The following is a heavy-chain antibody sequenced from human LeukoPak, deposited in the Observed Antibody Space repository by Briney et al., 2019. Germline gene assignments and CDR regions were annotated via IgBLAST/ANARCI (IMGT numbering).Heavy chain of an antibody. CDR1: GFTFSSYA. J-gene: IGHJ6*03. CDR2: ISSNGGST. Sequence: GGSLRLSCAASGFTFSSYAMHWVRQAPGKGLEYVSAISSNGGSTYYANSVKGRFTISRDNSKNTLYLQMNSLRAEDTAVYYCARGGLLGNYYMDVWGKGTTVTVSS. CDR3: ARGGLLGNYYMDV. V-gene: IGHV3-64*01. D-gene: IGHD2-8*02.